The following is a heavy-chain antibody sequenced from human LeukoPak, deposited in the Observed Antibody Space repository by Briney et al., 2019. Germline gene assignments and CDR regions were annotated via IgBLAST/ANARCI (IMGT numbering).Heavy chain of an antibody. Sequence: SETLSLTCTVSGGSISSYYWSWIRQPPGKGLEWIGYIYYSGSTYYNPSLKSRVTISVDTSKNQFSLKLSSVTAADTAVYYCANTVVVPDYYYMDVWGKGTTVTVSS. D-gene: IGHD2-2*01. V-gene: IGHV4-59*01. CDR2: IYYSGST. CDR1: GGSISSYY. J-gene: IGHJ6*03. CDR3: ANTVVVPDYYYMDV.